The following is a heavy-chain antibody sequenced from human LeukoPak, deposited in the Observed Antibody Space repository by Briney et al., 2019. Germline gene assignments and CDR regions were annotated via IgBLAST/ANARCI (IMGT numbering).Heavy chain of an antibody. CDR1: GFIFSGYA. D-gene: IGHD2-8*01. J-gene: IGHJ4*02. CDR3: VKYRSCINDLCHGDFDY. CDR2: ISGSGGST. V-gene: IGHV3-23*01. Sequence: GGSLRLSCAASGFIFSGYAMSWVRQAPGKGLEWVSTISGSGGSTYYADSVKGRFTISRDNSKNTVYLQMNSLRAEDTAVYYCVKYRSCINDLCHGDFDYWGQGTLVTVSS.